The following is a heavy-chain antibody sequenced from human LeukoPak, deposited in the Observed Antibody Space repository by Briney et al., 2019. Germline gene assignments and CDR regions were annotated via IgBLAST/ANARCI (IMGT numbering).Heavy chain of an antibody. CDR3: ARASCSGGSCYSGGYYYYYYMDV. V-gene: IGHV3-21*01. CDR1: GFTFSSYS. J-gene: IGHJ6*03. CDR2: ISSSSSYI. D-gene: IGHD2-15*01. Sequence: GGSLRLSCAASGFTFSSYSMNWVRQAPGKGLEWVSSISSSSSYIYYADSVKGRFTISRDNAKNSLYPQMNSLRAEDTAVYYCARASCSGGSCYSGGYYYYYYMDVWGKGTTVTVSS.